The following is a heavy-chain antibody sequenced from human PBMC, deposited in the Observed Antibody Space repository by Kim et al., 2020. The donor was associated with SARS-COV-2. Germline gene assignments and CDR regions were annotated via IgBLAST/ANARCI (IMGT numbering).Heavy chain of an antibody. V-gene: IGHV3-30*18. D-gene: IGHD5-18*01. Sequence: GGSLRLSCAASGFTFSSYGMHWVRQAPGKGLEWVAVISYDGSNKYYADSVKGRFTISRDNSKNTLYLQMNSLRAEDTAVYYCAKDSHPRSRGYSYGLYYYYGMDVWGQGTTVTVSS. J-gene: IGHJ6*02. CDR1: GFTFSSYG. CDR2: ISYDGSNK. CDR3: AKDSHPRSRGYSYGLYYYYGMDV.